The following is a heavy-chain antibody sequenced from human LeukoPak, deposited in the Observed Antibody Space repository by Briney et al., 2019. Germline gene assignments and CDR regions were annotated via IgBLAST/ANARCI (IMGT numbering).Heavy chain of an antibody. CDR1: GYTFTSYD. J-gene: IGHJ4*02. D-gene: IGHD3-16*02. CDR3: ARVHRAYDYVWGSYRYVFDY. V-gene: IGHV1-8*01. Sequence: ASVKVSCKASGYTFTSYDINWVRQATGQGLEWMGWMNPNSGNTGYAQKFQGRVTMTRNTSISTAYMELSSLRSEDTAVYYCARVHRAYDYVWGSYRYVFDYWGQGTLVTVSS. CDR2: MNPNSGNT.